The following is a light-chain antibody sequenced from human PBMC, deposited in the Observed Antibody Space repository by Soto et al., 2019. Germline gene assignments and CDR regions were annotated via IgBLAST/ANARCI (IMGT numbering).Light chain of an antibody. CDR1: SSDVGGYHY. V-gene: IGLV2-14*01. J-gene: IGLJ1*01. CDR3: SSYGSTSTLYV. CDR2: EVS. Sequence: QSALTQPASVSGSPGQSITISCTGTSSDVGGYHYVSWYQQHPGKAPKLMIYEVSNRPSGVSNRFSGSKSGNTASLTISGLQAEDEADYFCSSYGSTSTLYVFGTGTKVTVL.